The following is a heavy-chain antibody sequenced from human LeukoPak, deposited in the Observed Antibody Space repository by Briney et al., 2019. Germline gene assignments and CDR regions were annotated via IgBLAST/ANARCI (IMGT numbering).Heavy chain of an antibody. V-gene: IGHV3-66*01. J-gene: IGHJ6*02. D-gene: IGHD6-6*01. Sequence: GGSLRLSCAASGFTVSSNYMSWVRQAPGKGLEWVSVIYSGGSTYYADSVKGRFTISRDNSKNTLYLQMNSLRAEDTAVYYCARELYSSSSHYYYGMDVWGQGTTVTVSS. CDR3: ARELYSSSSHYYYGMDV. CDR1: GFTVSSNY. CDR2: IYSGGST.